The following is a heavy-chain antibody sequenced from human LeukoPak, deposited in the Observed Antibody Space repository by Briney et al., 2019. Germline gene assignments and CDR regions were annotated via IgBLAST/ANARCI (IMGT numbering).Heavy chain of an antibody. D-gene: IGHD6-19*01. CDR3: AREWYSGWYDY. Sequence: PGGSLRLSCAASGFTFSSYNIHWVRHAPGKGLEWVAVLSYDERNEYYADSVKGRFTISRDNSKNTVYLQMNSLRGDDTAVYYCAREWYSGWYDYWGQGTLVTVSS. CDR1: GFTFSSYN. J-gene: IGHJ4*02. CDR2: LSYDERNE. V-gene: IGHV3-30*03.